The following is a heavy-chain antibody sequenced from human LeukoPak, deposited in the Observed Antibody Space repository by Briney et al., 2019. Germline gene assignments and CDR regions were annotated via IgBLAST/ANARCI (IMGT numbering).Heavy chain of an antibody. D-gene: IGHD3-9*01. Sequence: GSLRLSCAASGFTFSSYWMSWVRQAPGKGLEWIGYIYYSGSTNYNPSLKSRVTISVDTSKNQFSLKLSSVTAADTAVYYCARDVFPYYGLLPGPNEAFDIWGQGTRVTVSS. J-gene: IGHJ3*02. CDR2: IYYSGST. V-gene: IGHV4-59*01. CDR3: ARDVFPYYGLLPGPNEAFDI. CDR1: GFTFSSYW.